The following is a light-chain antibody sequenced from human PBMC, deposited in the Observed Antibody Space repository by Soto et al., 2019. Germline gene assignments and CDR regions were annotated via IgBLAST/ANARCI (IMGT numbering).Light chain of an antibody. V-gene: IGKV3-20*01. J-gene: IGKJ1*01. CDR2: GAS. CDR1: QSVSSSY. Sequence: EIVLTQSPGTLSLSPGERATLSCRASQSVSSSYLAGYQQKPGQAPSLLIQGASSRATGFPDRFSGSGSGTDFTLTVSRLEPEDFAVYYCQQYGRSPWTFGQGTKVEIQ. CDR3: QQYGRSPWT.